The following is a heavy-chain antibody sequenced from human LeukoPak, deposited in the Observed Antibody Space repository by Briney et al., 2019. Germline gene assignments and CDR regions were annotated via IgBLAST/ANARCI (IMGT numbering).Heavy chain of an antibody. V-gene: IGHV1-2*02. Sequence: GASVKVSCKASGYTFTDYYMHWVRQAPGQGLEWMGWINPNSGGTNYAQKFQGRVTMTRDTSISTAYMELSRLRSDDTAVYYCARKPYDYVWGSYPGGGYFDYWGQGTLVTVSS. CDR3: ARKPYDYVWGSYPGGGYFDY. CDR2: INPNSGGT. CDR1: GYTFTDYY. D-gene: IGHD3-16*02. J-gene: IGHJ4*02.